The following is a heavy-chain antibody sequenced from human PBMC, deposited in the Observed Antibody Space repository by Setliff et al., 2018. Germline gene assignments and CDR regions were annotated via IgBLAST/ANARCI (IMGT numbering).Heavy chain of an antibody. CDR1: GLTFSSDA. D-gene: IGHD6-13*01. V-gene: IGHV3-23*03. CDR3: AKCSSWHGHYPHFNY. Sequence: GSLRLSCAASGLTFSSDAMTWVRQTPGKGLEWVSVIPSDSGSIYYADSVKGRFTISRDNSKNTLYLQMNSLRAEDTAIYYCAKCSSWHGHYPHFNYWGQGTLVTVSS. J-gene: IGHJ4*02. CDR2: IPSDSGSI.